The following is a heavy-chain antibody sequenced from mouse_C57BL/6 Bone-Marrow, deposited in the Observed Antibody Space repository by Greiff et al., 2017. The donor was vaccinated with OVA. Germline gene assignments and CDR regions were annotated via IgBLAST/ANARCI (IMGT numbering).Heavy chain of an antibody. CDR3: ARLAGSSPLAMDY. V-gene: IGHV1-59*01. CDR1: GYTFTSYW. CDR2: IDPSDSYT. J-gene: IGHJ4*01. D-gene: IGHD1-1*01. Sequence: QVQLQQPGAELVRPGTSVKLSCKASGYTFTSYWMHWVKQRPGQGLEWIGVIDPSDSYTNYNQKFKGKATLTVDTSSSTAYMQLSSLTSEDSAVYYCARLAGSSPLAMDYWGQGTSVTVSS.